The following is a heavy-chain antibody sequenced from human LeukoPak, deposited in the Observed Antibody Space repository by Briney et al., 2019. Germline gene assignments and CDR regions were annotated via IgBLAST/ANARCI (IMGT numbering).Heavy chain of an antibody. CDR1: GFTFSSYA. D-gene: IGHD6-19*01. V-gene: IGHV3-23*01. J-gene: IGHJ4*02. CDR3: AKDDHGGSGWRDYFDS. CDR2: ISGSGGST. Sequence: PGGSLRLSCAASGFTFSSYAMSCVRQAPGKGLEWVSAISGSGGSTYYAESVKGRFTISRDNSKNMLYLQMNSLRAEDTAVYYCAKDDHGGSGWRDYFDSWGQGTLVTVSS.